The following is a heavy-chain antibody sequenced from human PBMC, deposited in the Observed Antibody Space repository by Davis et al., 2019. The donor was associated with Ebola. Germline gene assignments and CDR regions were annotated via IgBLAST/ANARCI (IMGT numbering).Heavy chain of an antibody. CDR2: INPNSGGT. CDR3: ARWATYNWNPGFDY. D-gene: IGHD1-20*01. J-gene: IGHJ4*02. Sequence: ASVKVSCKASGYTFTGYYMHWVRQAPGQGLEWMGRINPNSGGTNYAQKLQGRVTMTTDTSTSTAYMELRSLRSDDTAVYYCARWATYNWNPGFDYWGQGTLVTVSS. CDR1: GYTFTGYY. V-gene: IGHV1-2*06.